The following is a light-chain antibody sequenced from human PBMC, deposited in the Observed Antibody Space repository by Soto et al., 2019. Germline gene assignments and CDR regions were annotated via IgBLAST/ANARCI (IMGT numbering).Light chain of an antibody. CDR1: QSVSSSY. J-gene: IGKJ4*01. V-gene: IGKV3-20*01. CDR2: GAS. Sequence: IVLTQSPGTLSLSPGERATHSCRASQSVSSSYLAWYQQKPGQAPRLLIYGASSRATGIPDRFSGSGSGTDFTLTISRLEPEDFAVYYCQQYGSPLTFGGGTKVDIK. CDR3: QQYGSPLT.